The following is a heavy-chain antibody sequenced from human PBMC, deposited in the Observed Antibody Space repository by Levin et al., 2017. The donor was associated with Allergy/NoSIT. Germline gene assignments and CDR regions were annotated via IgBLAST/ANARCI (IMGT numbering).Heavy chain of an antibody. D-gene: IGHD3-22*01. V-gene: IGHV1-2*02. CDR1: GYTFTGYY. CDR3: AMLFNYYDSSGYDYFDY. J-gene: IGHJ4*02. CDR2: INPNGGGT. Sequence: GESLKISCKASGYTFTGYYMHWVRQAPGQGLEWMGWINPNGGGTNYAQKFQGRVTMTRDTSISTAYMELSRLRSDDTAVYYCAMLFNYYDSSGYDYFDYWGQGTLVTVSS.